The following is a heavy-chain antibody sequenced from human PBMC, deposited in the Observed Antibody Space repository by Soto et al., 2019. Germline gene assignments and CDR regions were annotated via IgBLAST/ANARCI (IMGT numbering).Heavy chain of an antibody. D-gene: IGHD6-13*01. V-gene: IGHV5-51*01. CDR1: GYSFTSYW. CDR3: ARTSAAGKYYYGMDV. Sequence: EVQLVQAGAEVKKPGESLKISCKGSGYSFTSYWIGWVRQMPGKGLEWMGIIYPGDSDTRYSPSFQGQVTISADKSISTAYLQWSSLKASDTAMYYCARTSAAGKYYYGMDVWGQGTTVTVSS. CDR2: IYPGDSDT. J-gene: IGHJ6*02.